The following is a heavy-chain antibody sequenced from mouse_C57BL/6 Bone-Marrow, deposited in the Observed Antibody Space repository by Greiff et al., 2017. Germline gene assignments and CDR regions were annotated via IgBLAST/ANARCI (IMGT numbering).Heavy chain of an antibody. D-gene: IGHD2-12*01. Sequence: QVQLQQSGAELVRPGASVTLSCEASGYTFTDYEMHWVKQTPVHGLEWIGAIDPETGGTAYNQKFKGKAILTADKSSSKAYLELRSLTSEDSAVYYCKRLGYSFYFDYWGQGTTLTGSS. V-gene: IGHV1-15*01. CDR1: GYTFTDYE. CDR2: IDPETGGT. J-gene: IGHJ2*01. CDR3: KRLGYSFYFDY.